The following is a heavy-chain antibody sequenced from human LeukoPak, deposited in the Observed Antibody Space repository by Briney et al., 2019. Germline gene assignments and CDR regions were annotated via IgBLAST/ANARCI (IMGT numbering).Heavy chain of an antibody. D-gene: IGHD6-19*01. CDR3: AKGLRSGWYVDY. Sequence: AGGSLRLSCAASGFTFSSYAMSWVRQAPGKGLEWVSAISGSGGSTYYADSVKGRFTISRDNSKNTLYLQMNSLRAEDTAVYYCAKGLRSGWYVDYWGQGTLVTVSS. CDR1: GFTFSSYA. CDR2: ISGSGGST. V-gene: IGHV3-23*01. J-gene: IGHJ4*02.